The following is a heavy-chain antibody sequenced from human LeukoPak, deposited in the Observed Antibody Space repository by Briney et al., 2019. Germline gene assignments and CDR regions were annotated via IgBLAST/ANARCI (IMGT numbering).Heavy chain of an antibody. CDR2: ISAYNGNT. CDR1: GYTFTSYG. V-gene: IGHV1-18*01. Sequence: ASVKVSCKASGYTFTSYGISWVRQAPGQGLEWMGWISAYNGNTNYAQKLQGRVTMTTDTSTSTAYMELRSLGSDDTAVYYCARSARIAVAGNLFDYWGQGTLVTVSS. D-gene: IGHD6-19*01. CDR3: ARSARIAVAGNLFDY. J-gene: IGHJ4*02.